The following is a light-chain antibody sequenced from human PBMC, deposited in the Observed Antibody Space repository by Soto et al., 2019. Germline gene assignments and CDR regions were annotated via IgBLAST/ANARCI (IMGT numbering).Light chain of an antibody. CDR2: AAS. CDR1: QSISSY. V-gene: IGKV1-39*01. J-gene: IGKJ4*01. CDR3: QQSYSGQLT. Sequence: ASQSISSYLNWYQQKPGKDPKVLIYAASSLQSGVTSRFSGIGSGTDFTLRISSMQPEDFATYYCQQSYSGQLTCGGGTKGDLK.